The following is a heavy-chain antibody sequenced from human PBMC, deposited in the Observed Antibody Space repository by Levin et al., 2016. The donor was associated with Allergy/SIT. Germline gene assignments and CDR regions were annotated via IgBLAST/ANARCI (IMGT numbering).Heavy chain of an antibody. D-gene: IGHD7-27*01. V-gene: IGHV3-74*01. CDR3: ARAKLGIHYYYGIDV. J-gene: IGHJ6*02. Sequence: GGSLRLSCAASGFTFSSYWMHWVRQAPGKGLVWVSRINSDGSSTSYADSVKGRFTISRDNAKNTLYLQMNSLRAEDTAVYYCARAKLGIHYYYGIDVWGQGTTVTVSS. CDR1: GFTFSSYW. CDR2: INSDGSST.